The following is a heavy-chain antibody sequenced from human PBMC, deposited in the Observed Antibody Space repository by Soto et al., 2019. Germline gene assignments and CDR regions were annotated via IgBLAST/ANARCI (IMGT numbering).Heavy chain of an antibody. V-gene: IGHV3-74*01. Sequence: PGGSLRLSCAASGITVSMSYMTWVRQAPGKGLDWVSVINGDGNTIVYADSVRGRLTISRDNAKSTLFLQMNSLRVEDTAVYYCARDRGYPDSFDIWGQGTMVTVSS. CDR1: GITVSMSY. CDR2: INGDGNTI. D-gene: IGHD3-10*01. J-gene: IGHJ3*02. CDR3: ARDRGYPDSFDI.